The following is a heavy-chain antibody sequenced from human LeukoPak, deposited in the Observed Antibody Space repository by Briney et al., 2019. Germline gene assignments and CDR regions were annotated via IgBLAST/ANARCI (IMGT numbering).Heavy chain of an antibody. CDR2: ISSSSSYI. J-gene: IGHJ6*03. V-gene: IGHV3-21*01. Sequence: GXXLRLSCAASGFTFSSYSMNWVGQAPGKGVEWVSSISSSSSYIYYADSVKGRFTISRDNAKNSLYLQMNSLRAEDTAVYYCARVKAARIYYYYMDVWGKGTTVTVSS. CDR1: GFTFSSYS. CDR3: ARVKAARIYYYYMDV. D-gene: IGHD6-6*01.